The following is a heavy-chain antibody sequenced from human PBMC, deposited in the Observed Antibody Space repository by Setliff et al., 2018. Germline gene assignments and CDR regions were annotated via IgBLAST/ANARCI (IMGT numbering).Heavy chain of an antibody. D-gene: IGHD3-3*01. CDR2: MNPNSGNT. V-gene: IGHV1-8*03. CDR3: ARDRVPPLFGVGSYYYMDV. Sequence: ASVKVSCKASGYTFTSYDINWVRQATGQGLEWMGWMNPNSGNTGYAQKSQGRVTITADESTSTAYMELSSLRSEDTAVYYCARDRVPPLFGVGSYYYMDVWGKGTTVTVSS. CDR1: GYTFTSYD. J-gene: IGHJ6*03.